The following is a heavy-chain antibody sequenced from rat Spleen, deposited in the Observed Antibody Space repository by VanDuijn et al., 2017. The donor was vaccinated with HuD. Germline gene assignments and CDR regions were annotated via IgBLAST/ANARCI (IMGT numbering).Heavy chain of an antibody. J-gene: IGHJ4*01. CDR1: FYSITSSYR. CDR3: AKTTVAYYYVMDA. CDR2: MNSAGNT. V-gene: IGHV3-3*01. D-gene: IGHD1-3*01. Sequence: EVQLQESGPGLVKPSQSLSLTCSVTFYSITSSYRWNWIRKFPGSKLEWMGFMNSAGNTNYNPSLKGRISITRDTSKNQFFLQVNSVTTEDTATYYCAKTTVAYYYVMDAWGQGASVTVSS.